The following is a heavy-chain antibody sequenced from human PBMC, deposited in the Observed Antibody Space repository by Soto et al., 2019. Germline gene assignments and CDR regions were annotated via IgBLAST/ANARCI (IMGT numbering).Heavy chain of an antibody. D-gene: IGHD2-2*02. J-gene: IGHJ4*02. V-gene: IGHV1-3*01. Sequence: QVHLVQSGAEVKTPGASVTISCKASGYTFSDYGIHWIRQAPGQRPEWLGWILCLNDRKEYLQKFQGRISLTRDTSASTAYMGLSRLRSEDTAVYYCARGRRTCTEKTCYTDLDFWGQGSLVSVSS. CDR3: ARGRRTCTEKTCYTDLDF. CDR1: GYTFSDYG. CDR2: ILCLNDRK.